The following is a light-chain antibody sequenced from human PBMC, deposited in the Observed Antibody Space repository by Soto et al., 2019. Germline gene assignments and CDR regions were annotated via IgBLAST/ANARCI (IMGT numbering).Light chain of an antibody. CDR2: EVS. J-gene: IGLJ1*01. V-gene: IGLV2-23*02. Sequence: QSVLAQPASVSGSPGQSITISCPVGSYNFVSWYQQHPGKAPKVLIYEVSKRPSGVSDRFSGSKSGNTASLTISGLQAEDEADYYCCSDAGRSTYVFGTGTKVTVL. CDR3: CSDAGRSTYV. CDR1: GSYNF.